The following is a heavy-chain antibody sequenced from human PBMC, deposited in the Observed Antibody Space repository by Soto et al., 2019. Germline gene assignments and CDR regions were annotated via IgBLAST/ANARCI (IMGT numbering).Heavy chain of an antibody. CDR1: GFTFSNYG. J-gene: IGHJ5*02. V-gene: IGHV3-23*01. CDR3: AKGIYSPGDP. D-gene: IGHD3-10*01. Sequence: PGGSLRLSCVASGFTFSNYGMTWVRQAPGKGLEWFSCISKSDGSTYYADSVKGRFTISRDNSKNTLYLQMNSLRAEDTAVYYCAKGIYSPGDPWGQGTLVTVSS. CDR2: ISKSDGST.